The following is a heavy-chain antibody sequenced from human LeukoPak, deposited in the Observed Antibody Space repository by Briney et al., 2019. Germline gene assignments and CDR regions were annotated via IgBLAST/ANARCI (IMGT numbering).Heavy chain of an antibody. V-gene: IGHV4-59*11. CDR2: IYYSGST. J-gene: IGHJ6*03. CDR3: ARGLDFWSGTSPYYYYYMDV. D-gene: IGHD3-3*01. Sequence: SETLSLTCTVSGGSISSHYWSWIRQPPGKGLEWIGYIYYSGSTNYNPSLKSRVTISVDTSKNQFSLKLSSVTAADTAVYYCARGLDFWSGTSPYYYYYMDVGGKGTTVTVSS. CDR1: GGSISSHY.